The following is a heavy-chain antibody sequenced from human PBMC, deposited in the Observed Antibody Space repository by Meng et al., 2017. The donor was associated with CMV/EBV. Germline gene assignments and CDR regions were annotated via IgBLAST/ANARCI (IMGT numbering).Heavy chain of an antibody. D-gene: IGHD3-22*01. V-gene: IGHV3-11*04. Sequence: GESLKISCAASGFTFSDYYMSWIRQAPGKGLEWVSYISSSGSTIYYADSVKGRFTISRDNAKNSLYLQMNSLRAEDTAVYYCAREGSGYYYPNWFDPWGQGTLVTVSS. J-gene: IGHJ5*02. CDR1: GFTFSDYY. CDR3: AREGSGYYYPNWFDP. CDR2: ISSSGSTI.